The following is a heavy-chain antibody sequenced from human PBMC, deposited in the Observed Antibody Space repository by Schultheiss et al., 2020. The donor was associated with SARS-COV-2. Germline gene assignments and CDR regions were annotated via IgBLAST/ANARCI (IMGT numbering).Heavy chain of an antibody. CDR1: GGSISSSSYY. J-gene: IGHJ5*02. V-gene: IGHV4-39*01. D-gene: IGHD6-6*01. CDR3: ARHETIAARYLFDP. CDR2: IYSSGGT. Sequence: SETLSLTCTVSGGSISSSSYYWGWIRQPPGKGLEWIGCIYSSGGTYYNPSLKSQVTISVDTAKNQFALTLSSMTAADTAVYYCARHETIAARYLFDPWGQGTLDTVSS.